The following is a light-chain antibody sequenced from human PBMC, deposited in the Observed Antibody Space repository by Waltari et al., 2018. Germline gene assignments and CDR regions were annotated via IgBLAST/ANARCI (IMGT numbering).Light chain of an antibody. CDR3: ATWDDRLTGVV. J-gene: IGLJ2*01. CDR1: NSNIGSNT. V-gene: IGLV1-44*01. Sequence: QSVLTQPPSASGTPGQRVTISCSGSNSNIGSNTVNWYQQVPGTAPKLTIYSNDQRPSGVPARFSGSKSGTSASLAISGLQSEDEADYYCATWDDRLTGVVFGGGTKVTVL. CDR2: SND.